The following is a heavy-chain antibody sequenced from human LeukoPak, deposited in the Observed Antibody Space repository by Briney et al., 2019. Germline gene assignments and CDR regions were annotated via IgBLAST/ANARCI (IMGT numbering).Heavy chain of an antibody. V-gene: IGHV1-2*02. D-gene: IGHD2-2*01. CDR2: INPNNGGT. CDR1: GYTFTGFY. Sequence: GASVTVSCKASGYTFTGFYMHWVRQAPGQGLEWMGWINPNNGGTNYAQKFQGRVTMTRDTSISTAYMEVSSLTFDDTAVYYCARGGRYCGNTTCLHWGQGTLVTVSS. CDR3: ARGGRYCGNTTCLH. J-gene: IGHJ4*02.